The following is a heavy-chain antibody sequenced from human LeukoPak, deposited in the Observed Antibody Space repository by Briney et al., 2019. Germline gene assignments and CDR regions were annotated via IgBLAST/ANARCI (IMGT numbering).Heavy chain of an antibody. CDR3: ATAPGTDYFDY. CDR2: IWYDGSNK. CDR1: GFTFSSYG. V-gene: IGHV3-33*01. D-gene: IGHD1-1*01. J-gene: IGHJ4*02. Sequence: GRSLRLSCAASGFTFSSYGMHWVRQAPGKGLEWVAVIWYDGSNKYYADSVKGRFTISRDNSTNTLYLQMNSLRAEDTAVYYCATAPGTDYFDYWGQGTLVTVSS.